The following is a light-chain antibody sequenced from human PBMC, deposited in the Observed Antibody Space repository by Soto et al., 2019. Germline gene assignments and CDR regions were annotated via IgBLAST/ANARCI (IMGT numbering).Light chain of an antibody. CDR3: QQRSNWPST. CDR1: QSVSSY. J-gene: IGKJ5*01. CDR2: DAS. V-gene: IGKV3-11*01. Sequence: EIVLTQSPATLSLSPGERATLSCRASQSVSSYSAWYQQNPGQAPRLLIYDASNTATGIPARFSGSGSATDFTLTISSLEPEDFAVYYCQQRSNWPSTFGQGTRLEIK.